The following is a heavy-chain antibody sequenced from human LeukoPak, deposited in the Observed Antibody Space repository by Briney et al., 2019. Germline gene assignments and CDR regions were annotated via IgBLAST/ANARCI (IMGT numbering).Heavy chain of an antibody. CDR2: IYHSGST. CDR1: GDSIRSSNYY. Sequence: PSETLSLTCTVSGDSIRSSNYYWGWIRQPPGKGLEWIVGIYHSGSTYYNPSLKSRVTISADTSKNQFSLKLSSVTAADTAVYYCASGSYSSGWYPHFEFWGQGTLVTVSS. J-gene: IGHJ4*02. V-gene: IGHV4-39*01. D-gene: IGHD6-19*01. CDR3: ASGSYSSGWYPHFEF.